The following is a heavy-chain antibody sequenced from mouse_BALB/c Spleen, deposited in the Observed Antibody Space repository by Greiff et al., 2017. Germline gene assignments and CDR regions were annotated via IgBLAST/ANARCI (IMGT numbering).Heavy chain of an antibody. CDR1: GFTFSDYG. J-gene: IGHJ2*01. V-gene: IGHV5-15*02. CDR2: ISNLAYSI. Sequence: DVHLVESGGGLVQPGGSRKLSCAASGFTFSDYGMAWVRQAPGKGPEWVAFISNLAYSIYYADTVTGRFTISRDNAKNNLYLQMSSLKSEDTAMYYCARGDRSFDYWGQGTTLTVSS. CDR3: ARGDRSFDY. D-gene: IGHD2-14*01.